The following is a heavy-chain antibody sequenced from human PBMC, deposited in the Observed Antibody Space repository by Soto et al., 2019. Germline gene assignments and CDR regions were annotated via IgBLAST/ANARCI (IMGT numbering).Heavy chain of an antibody. CDR2: IYYSGST. V-gene: IGHV4-39*01. J-gene: IGHJ4*02. D-gene: IGHD3-10*01. Sequence: PSETLSLTCTVSGGSISSSSYYWGWIRQPPGKGMEWIGSIYYSGSTYYNPSLKSRVTISVDTSKNQFSLKLSSVIAADTAVYYCARPSMVRGVTDFDYWGQGTLVT. CDR1: GGSISSSSYY. CDR3: ARPSMVRGVTDFDY.